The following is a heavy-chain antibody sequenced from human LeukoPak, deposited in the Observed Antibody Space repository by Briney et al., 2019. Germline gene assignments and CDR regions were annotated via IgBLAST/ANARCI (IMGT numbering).Heavy chain of an antibody. D-gene: IGHD3-16*01. CDR2: ISSSSSYI. CDR1: GFTFSSYS. Sequence: GGSLRLSCAASGFTFSSYSMNWVRQAPGKGLEWVSSISSSSSYIYYADSVKGRFTISRDNAKNSLYLRMSNLRAEDTAVYFCARGGGLDVWGQGATVTVSS. CDR3: ARGGGLDV. V-gene: IGHV3-21*04. J-gene: IGHJ6*02.